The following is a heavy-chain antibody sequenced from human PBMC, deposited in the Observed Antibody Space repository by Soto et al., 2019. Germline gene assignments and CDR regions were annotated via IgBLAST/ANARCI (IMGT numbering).Heavy chain of an antibody. CDR3: AGERRDHPRYYYYYMDV. CDR1: GFTFSSYS. D-gene: IGHD2-21*02. V-gene: IGHV3-21*01. J-gene: IGHJ6*03. CDR2: ISSSSSYI. Sequence: EVQLVESGGGLVKPGGSLRLSCAASGFTFSSYSMNWVRQAPGKGLEWVSSISSSSSYIYYADSVKGRFTISRDNAKNSLYLQMNSLRAEDTAVYYCAGERRDHPRYYYYYMDVWGKGTTVTVSS.